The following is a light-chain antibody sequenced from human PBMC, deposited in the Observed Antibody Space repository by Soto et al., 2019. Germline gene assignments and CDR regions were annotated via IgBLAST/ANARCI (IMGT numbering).Light chain of an antibody. CDR1: STDVGLYNY. CDR3: SSYSSSSPSNVL. J-gene: IGLJ2*01. V-gene: IGLV2-14*01. CDR2: EVS. Sequence: QSALTQPASVSGAPGQTITISCTGTSTDVGLYNYVPWYQQHPGKAPKLMIYEVSNRPSGVSNRFSGSKSGNTASLTISGRQDEEDEDYYCSSYSSSSPSNVLFGGGTKLTVL.